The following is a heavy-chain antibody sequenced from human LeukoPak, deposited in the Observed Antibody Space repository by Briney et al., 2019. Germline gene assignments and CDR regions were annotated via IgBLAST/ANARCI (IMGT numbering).Heavy chain of an antibody. CDR1: GITCYS. J-gene: IGHJ4*02. D-gene: IGHD1-26*01. V-gene: IGHV3-21*01. Sequence: GGSLRLSCAASGITCYSMHWVRQAPGKGLEWVCSISSSSNYIYCADSVKGRFTISRDNTQNSLSLQMNSLRAEDTAVYYCVREAAATLFDYWGQGTLVTVSS. CDR2: ISSSSNYI. CDR3: VREAAATLFDY.